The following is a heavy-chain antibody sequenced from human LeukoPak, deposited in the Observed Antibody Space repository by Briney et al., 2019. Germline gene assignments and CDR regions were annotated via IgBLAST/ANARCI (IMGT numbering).Heavy chain of an antibody. CDR3: ARDRGSGDSPNDY. J-gene: IGHJ4*02. CDR2: IREDGSDK. D-gene: IGHD6-13*01. CDR1: GFTFSSYW. V-gene: IGHV3-7*01. Sequence: PGGSLRLSCAASGFTFSSYWMSWVRQAPGKGLEWVASIREDGSDKYHVDSVKGRFTISRDNAKNSLYLQMNSLRAEDTAVYYCARDRGSGDSPNDYWGQGTLVTVSS.